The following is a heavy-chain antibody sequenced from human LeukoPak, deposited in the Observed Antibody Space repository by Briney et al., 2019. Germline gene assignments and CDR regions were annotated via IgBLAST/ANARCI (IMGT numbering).Heavy chain of an antibody. J-gene: IGHJ6*02. CDR2: IKTKTDGGTT. D-gene: IGHD6-13*01. V-gene: IGHV3-15*01. Sequence: GGSLRLSCAASGFTFSNAWMSWVRQAPGRGLEWVGRIKTKTDGGTTDYAAPVKGRFTFSRDDSKNTLYLQMNSLRTEDTAVYYCARDHSSSWHYYYYYGMDVWGQGTTVTVSS. CDR1: GFTFSNAW. CDR3: ARDHSSSWHYYYYYGMDV.